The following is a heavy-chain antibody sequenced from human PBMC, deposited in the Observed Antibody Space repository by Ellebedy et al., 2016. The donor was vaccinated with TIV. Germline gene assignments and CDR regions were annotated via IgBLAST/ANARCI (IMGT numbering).Heavy chain of an antibody. CDR3: AREALGALHTIMIKGSWFDP. V-gene: IGHV1-18*01. J-gene: IGHJ5*02. CDR2: VSAYSGNT. D-gene: IGHD3-16*01. CDR1: GYTFIDYG. Sequence: AASVKVSCKSSGYTFIDYGISWVRQAPGQGLDWMGWVSAYSGNTNYAENLQGRVTMTTDTSTDTAYMELRSLRSDDTAVYYCAREALGALHTIMIKGSWFDPWGQGTLVTVSS.